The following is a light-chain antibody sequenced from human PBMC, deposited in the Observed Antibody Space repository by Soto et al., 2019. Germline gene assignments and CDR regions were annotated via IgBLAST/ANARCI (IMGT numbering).Light chain of an antibody. Sequence: EIILTQSPATLSLSPGERATLSCRASQSVNSYLAWYQQKPGQAPRLLIYDASNRATGIPAXXXXXXXXXXXXXXXSSLEPEDFAVYYCQQRYLWPPLTFGGGTKVEXK. CDR3: QQRYLWPPLT. CDR2: DAS. J-gene: IGKJ4*01. V-gene: IGKV3-11*01. CDR1: QSVNSY.